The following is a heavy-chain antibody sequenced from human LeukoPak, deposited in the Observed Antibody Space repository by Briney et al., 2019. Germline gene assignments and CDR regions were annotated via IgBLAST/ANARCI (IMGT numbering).Heavy chain of an antibody. V-gene: IGHV3-21*01. D-gene: IGHD1-26*01. CDR2: ISSSSSYI. J-gene: IGHJ6*03. CDR3: ARAGEEWELLPNYYYYYMDV. Sequence: PGGSLRLSCAASGFTFSSYSMNWVRQAPGKGLEWVSSISSSSSYIYYADSVKGRFTISRDNAKNSLYLQMNSLRAEDTAVYYCARAGEEWELLPNYYYYYMDVWGKGTTVTVSS. CDR1: GFTFSSYS.